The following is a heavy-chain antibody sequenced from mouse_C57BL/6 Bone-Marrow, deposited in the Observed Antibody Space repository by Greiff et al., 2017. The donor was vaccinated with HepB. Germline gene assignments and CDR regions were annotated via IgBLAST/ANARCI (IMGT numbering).Heavy chain of an antibody. CDR2: ISYDGSN. V-gene: IGHV3-6*01. J-gene: IGHJ1*03. Sequence: DVKLQESGPGLVKPSQSLSLTCSVTGYSITSGYYWNWIRQFPGNKLEWMGYISYDGSNNYNPSLKNRISITRDTSKNQFFLKLNSVTTEDTATYYCARDRGYGSSYSYWYFDVWGTGTTVTVSS. CDR1: GYSITSGYY. CDR3: ARDRGYGSSYSYWYFDV. D-gene: IGHD1-1*01.